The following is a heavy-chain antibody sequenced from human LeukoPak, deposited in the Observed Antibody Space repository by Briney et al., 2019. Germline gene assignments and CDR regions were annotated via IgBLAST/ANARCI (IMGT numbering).Heavy chain of an antibody. CDR1: GGSISSYY. CDR3: ARVSPIAAAGVIDY. V-gene: IGHV4-4*07. J-gene: IGHJ4*02. D-gene: IGHD6-13*01. CDR2: IYTSGST. Sequence: PSETLSLTCTVSGGSISSYYWSWIRQPAGKGLEWIGRIYTSGSTNYNPSLKSRVTMSVDTSKNQFPLKLSSVTAADTAVYYCARVSPIAAAGVIDYWGQGTLVTVSS.